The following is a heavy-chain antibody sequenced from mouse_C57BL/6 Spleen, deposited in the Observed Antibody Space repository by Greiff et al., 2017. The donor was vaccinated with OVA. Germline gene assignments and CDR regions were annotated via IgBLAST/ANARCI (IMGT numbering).Heavy chain of an antibody. CDR2: INPSNGGT. D-gene: IGHD2-3*01. Sequence: VQLQQTGTELVKPGASVKLSCKASGYTFTSYWMHWVKQRPGQGLEWIGNINPSNGGTNYNEQFKSKATLTVDKSSSTAYMQLSSLTSEDSAVYYCAREDGIEGYFDYWGQGTTLTVSS. CDR1: GYTFTSYW. J-gene: IGHJ2*01. V-gene: IGHV1-53*01. CDR3: AREDGIEGYFDY.